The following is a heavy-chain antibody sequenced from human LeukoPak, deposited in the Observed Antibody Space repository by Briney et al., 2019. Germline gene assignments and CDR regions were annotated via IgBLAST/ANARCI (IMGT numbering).Heavy chain of an antibody. CDR3: AKDGGGFYYYYGMDV. Sequence: PGGSLRLSCAASGFTFSSYAMSWVRQAPGKGLEWVSAISGSGGSTYYADSVKGRLTISRDNSKNTLYLQMNSLRAEDTAVYYCAKDGGGFYYYYGMDVWGQGTTVTVSS. CDR2: ISGSGGST. CDR1: GFTFSSYA. J-gene: IGHJ6*02. V-gene: IGHV3-23*01.